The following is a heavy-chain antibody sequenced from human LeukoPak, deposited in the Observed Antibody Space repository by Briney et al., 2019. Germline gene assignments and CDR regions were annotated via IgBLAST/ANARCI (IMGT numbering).Heavy chain of an antibody. CDR1: GFDFSDYW. CDR2: INQDGTGT. Sequence: GGSLRLSCAASGFDFSDYWMSWVRQAPGKGLVWVSRINQDGTGTSYADSVKGRFTISRDDAKNTVYLQMNSLRAEGTAVYYCGTVFKYWSQGILVTVSS. J-gene: IGHJ4*02. V-gene: IGHV3-74*01. CDR3: GTVFKY. D-gene: IGHD3-16*01.